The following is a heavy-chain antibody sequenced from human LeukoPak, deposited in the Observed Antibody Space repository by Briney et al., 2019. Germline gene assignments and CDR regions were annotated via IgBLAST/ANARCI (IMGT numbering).Heavy chain of an antibody. D-gene: IGHD3-22*01. Sequence: PGESLKISCKGSGYSFTSYWIGWVRQMPGKGLEWMGIIYPGDSDTRYSPSFRGQVTISADKSISTAYLQWSSLKASDTAMYYCARGWGHHYDGSGYSFDLWGRGTLVTVSS. CDR2: IYPGDSDT. CDR1: GYSFTSYW. J-gene: IGHJ2*01. CDR3: ARGWGHHYDGSGYSFDL. V-gene: IGHV5-51*01.